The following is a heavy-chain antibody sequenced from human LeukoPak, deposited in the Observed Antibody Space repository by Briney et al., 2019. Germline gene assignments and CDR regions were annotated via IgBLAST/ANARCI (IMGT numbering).Heavy chain of an antibody. Sequence: GGSLRLSCAASGFTFSSYGMHWVRQAPGKGLEWVAVIWYDGSNKYYADSVKGRFTISRDNSKSTLYLQMNSLRAEDTAVYYCAKDWGPYYLDYWGQGTLVTVSS. D-gene: IGHD3-16*01. CDR2: IWYDGSNK. J-gene: IGHJ4*02. CDR3: AKDWGPYYLDY. CDR1: GFTFSSYG. V-gene: IGHV3-33*06.